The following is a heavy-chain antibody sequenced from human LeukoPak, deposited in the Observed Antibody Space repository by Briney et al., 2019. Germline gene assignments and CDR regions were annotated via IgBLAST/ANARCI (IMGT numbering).Heavy chain of an antibody. CDR3: VSFYETY. V-gene: IGHV3-74*01. J-gene: IGHJ4*02. Sequence: GGSLRLSCPVSEITFSKYWMHWVRQVPGKGLVWVSHINSDGSWTSYADSVKGRFTISKDNAKNTVYLQMNSLRAEDTAVYYCVSFYETYWGRGTLVTVSS. CDR1: EITFSKYW. D-gene: IGHD2/OR15-2a*01. CDR2: INSDGSWT.